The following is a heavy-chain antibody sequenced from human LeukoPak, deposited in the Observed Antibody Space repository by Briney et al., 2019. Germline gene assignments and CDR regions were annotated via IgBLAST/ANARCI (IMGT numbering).Heavy chain of an antibody. D-gene: IGHD3-22*01. J-gene: IGHJ6*02. Sequence: SETLSLTCTVSGGSISNYYWSWLRQPAGKGLEWIGRIYSSGSTIYNPSLKSRVTMSVDTSKKQFYLKVNSVTAADTAVYYCARDKDESSGYYPGGYYGMDVWGQGTTVTVSS. CDR1: GGSISNYY. V-gene: IGHV4-4*07. CDR2: IYSSGST. CDR3: ARDKDESSGYYPGGYYGMDV.